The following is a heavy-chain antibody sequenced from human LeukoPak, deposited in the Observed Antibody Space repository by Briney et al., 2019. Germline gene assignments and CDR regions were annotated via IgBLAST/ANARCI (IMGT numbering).Heavy chain of an antibody. Sequence: RSSETLSLTCTVSGVSISSYYWSWIRQPPGKGLEWIGYIYYSGSTNYNPSLKSRVTISVDTSKNRFSLKLSSVTAADTAVYYCARGKRFGWFDPWGQGTLVTVSS. CDR2: IYYSGST. D-gene: IGHD3-10*01. J-gene: IGHJ5*02. V-gene: IGHV4-59*01. CDR1: GVSISSYY. CDR3: ARGKRFGWFDP.